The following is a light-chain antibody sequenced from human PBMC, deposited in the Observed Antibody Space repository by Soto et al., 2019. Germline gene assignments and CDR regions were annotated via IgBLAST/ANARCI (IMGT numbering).Light chain of an antibody. CDR3: QQSYSTL. CDR1: ESISSY. CDR2: AAS. V-gene: IGKV1-39*01. J-gene: IGKJ1*01. Sequence: DIQMTQSPSSLSASVGDRVTITCRASESISSYLNWYQQKPGKAPKLLIYAASSLQSGVPSRFSGSVTGTDFILTISSLQPEDFATYYCQQSYSTLFGQGTKVEIK.